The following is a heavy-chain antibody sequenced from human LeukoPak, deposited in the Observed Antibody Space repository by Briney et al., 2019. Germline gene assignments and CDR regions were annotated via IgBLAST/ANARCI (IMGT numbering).Heavy chain of an antibody. J-gene: IGHJ4*02. D-gene: IGHD2-15*01. V-gene: IGHV3-53*01. Sequence: GGSLRLSCAASGFIASSNYMSWVRQAPGKGLDWISLIYSGGSTYYAESVMGRFTISRDNSKTTLYLQMNSLRAEDTAVYYCATGGRSGVAFDHWGQGALVTVSS. CDR1: GFIASSNY. CDR2: IYSGGST. CDR3: ATGGRSGVAFDH.